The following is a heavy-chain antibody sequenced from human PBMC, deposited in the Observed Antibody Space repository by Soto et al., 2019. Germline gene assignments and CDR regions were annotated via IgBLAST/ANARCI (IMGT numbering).Heavy chain of an antibody. CDR1: EFTFSTYA. CDR2: ISDSGDIT. Sequence: VGSLRLSCAASEFTFSTYAMTWVRQAPGRGLQWVATISDSGDITYYADSVKGRFTISRDNSRNTLYLQMNNLRAEDTGLYYWPKPWVTSIAERAQRFDYWGRGTLVTVSA. V-gene: IGHV3-23*01. J-gene: IGHJ4*02. D-gene: IGHD6-6*01. CDR3: PKPWVTSIAERAQRFDY.